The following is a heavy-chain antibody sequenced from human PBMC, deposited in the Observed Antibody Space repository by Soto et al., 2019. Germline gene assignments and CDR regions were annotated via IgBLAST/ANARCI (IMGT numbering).Heavy chain of an antibody. CDR2: IYSSGST. D-gene: IGHD5-18*01. J-gene: IGHJ5*02. Sequence: SETLSLTCIVSGGSISPHYCTWIRQAAGKGLEWIGRIYSSGSTNYNPSLKSRVTMSVDTSKSQFSLRLSSVSAADTAVYYCAREVGYSYGFFNYLDPWGQGTLVTVSS. CDR1: GGSISPHY. CDR3: AREVGYSYGFFNYLDP. V-gene: IGHV4-4*07.